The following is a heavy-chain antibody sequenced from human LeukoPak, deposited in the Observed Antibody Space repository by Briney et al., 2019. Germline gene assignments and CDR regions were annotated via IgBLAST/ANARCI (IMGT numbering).Heavy chain of an antibody. CDR1: GGSISSYS. CDR2: IYYSGST. V-gene: IGHV4-59*08. Sequence: SETLSLTCTVSGGSISSYSWSWIRQPPGKGLEWIAYIYYSGSTNYNPSLKSRVTISVDTSKNQFSLKLSSVTAANTAVYYCARHLYDDYANFDYWGQGTLVTVSS. CDR3: ARHLYDDYANFDY. J-gene: IGHJ4*02. D-gene: IGHD4-17*01.